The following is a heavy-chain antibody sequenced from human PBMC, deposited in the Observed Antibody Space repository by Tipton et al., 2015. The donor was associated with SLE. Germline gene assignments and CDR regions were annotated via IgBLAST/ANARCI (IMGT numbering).Heavy chain of an antibody. V-gene: IGHV4-59*01. J-gene: IGHJ4*02. Sequence: TLSLTCIVSGGSIKNYYWSWIRQAPGMGLEWIGYIYYSGGTNYNPSLKSRVTMSVDTSKNQFSLKLTSLTAADTALYYCARNKAVAGTVIEYWGPGTLVTVSS. CDR3: ARNKAVAGTVIEY. CDR1: GGSIKNYY. CDR2: IYYSGGT. D-gene: IGHD6-19*01.